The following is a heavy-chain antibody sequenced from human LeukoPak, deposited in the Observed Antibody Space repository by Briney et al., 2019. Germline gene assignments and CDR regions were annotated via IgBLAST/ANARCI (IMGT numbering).Heavy chain of an antibody. CDR1: GFIFSNYW. CDR2: TNGDGAST. V-gene: IGHV3-74*01. Sequence: GGSLRLSCAASGFIFSNYWMHWVRQVPGKGLVWVSRTNGDGASTTYADSVKGRFTISRDTSTNSVYLQMSSLRAEDTALYFCANYIQRPPGMDVWGQGTMVTVSS. J-gene: IGHJ6*02. CDR3: ANYIQRPPGMDV. D-gene: IGHD3-10*02.